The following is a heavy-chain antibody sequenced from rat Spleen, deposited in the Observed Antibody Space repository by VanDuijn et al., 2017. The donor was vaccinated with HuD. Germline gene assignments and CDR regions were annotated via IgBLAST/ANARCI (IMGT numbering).Heavy chain of an antibody. V-gene: IGHV5S10*01. J-gene: IGHJ3*01. CDR3: ASITSAAYFDY. D-gene: IGHD1-2*01. CDR1: GFTFSDYA. CDR2: IIYDGSRI. Sequence: EVQLVESGGGLVQPGNSLKLSCAASGFTFSDYAMAWVRQSPKKGLEWVATIIYDGSRIYYRDSVKGRFTISRDNAKNTLYLQVDSLRAEDTATYYCASITSAAYFDYWGQGTLVTVSS.